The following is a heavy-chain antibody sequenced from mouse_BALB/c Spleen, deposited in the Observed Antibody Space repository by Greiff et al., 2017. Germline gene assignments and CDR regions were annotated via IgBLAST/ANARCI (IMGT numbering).Heavy chain of an antibody. J-gene: IGHJ4*01. D-gene: IGHD2-3*01. CDR1: GFTFSSYT. V-gene: IGHV5-12-2*01. CDR2: ISNGGGST. CDR3: ARRWDGYAMDY. Sequence: EVQVVESGGGLVQPGGSLKLSCAASGFTFSSYTMSWVRQTPEKRLEWVAYISNGGGSTYYPDTVKGRFTISRDNAKNTLYLQMSSLKSEDTAMYYCARRWDGYAMDYWGQGTSVTVSS.